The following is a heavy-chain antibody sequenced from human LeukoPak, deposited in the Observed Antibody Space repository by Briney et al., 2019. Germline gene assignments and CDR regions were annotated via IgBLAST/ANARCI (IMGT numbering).Heavy chain of an antibody. J-gene: IGHJ6*02. CDR2: IIPIFGTA. CDR3: ARREYSSSSFYYYYGMDV. D-gene: IGHD6-6*01. Sequence: ASVKVSCKASGYTFTRFGISWVRQAPGQGLEWMGGIIPIFGTANYAQKFQGRVTITADESTSTAYMELSSLRSEDTAVYYCARREYSSSSFYYYYGMDVWGQGTTATVSS. V-gene: IGHV1-69*13. CDR1: GYTFTRFG.